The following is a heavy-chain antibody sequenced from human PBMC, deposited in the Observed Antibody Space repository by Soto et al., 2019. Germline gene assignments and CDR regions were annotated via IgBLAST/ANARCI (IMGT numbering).Heavy chain of an antibody. CDR1: GFTFSNAW. CDR2: IKSKTDGGTT. Sequence: EVQLVESGGGLVKPGGSLRLSCAASGFTFSNAWMSWVRQAPGKGLEWVGRIKSKTDGGTTDYAAPVKGRFTISRDDSKNTLYLQMNSLKTEDTAVYYCTTDRFRRGIFQHWGQGTLVTVSS. CDR3: TTDRFRRGIFQH. V-gene: IGHV3-15*01. J-gene: IGHJ1*01. D-gene: IGHD1-26*01.